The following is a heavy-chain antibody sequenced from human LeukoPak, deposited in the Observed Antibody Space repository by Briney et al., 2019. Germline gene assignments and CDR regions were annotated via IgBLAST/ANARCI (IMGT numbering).Heavy chain of an antibody. CDR1: GFTFSSYG. V-gene: IGHV3-33*03. CDR2: IWYDGSNK. Sequence: PXXSLRLSCAASGFTFSSYGMHWVRQAPGKGLEWVAVIWYDGSNKYYADSVKGRFTISRDNAKNSLYLQTNSLRAEDTAVYYCATRFRLDGYWGQGTLVTVSS. CDR3: ATRFRLDGY. J-gene: IGHJ4*02. D-gene: IGHD5-24*01.